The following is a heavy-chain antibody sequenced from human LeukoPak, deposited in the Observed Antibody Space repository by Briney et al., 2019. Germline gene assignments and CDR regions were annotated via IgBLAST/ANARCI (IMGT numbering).Heavy chain of an antibody. D-gene: IGHD4-17*01. CDR1: GFSFSNYW. V-gene: IGHV3-7*01. CDR3: ARDHSTVTTWVDY. CDR2: MRPDGNEI. J-gene: IGHJ4*02. Sequence: GGSLRLSCAASGFSFSNYWMSWLRQAPGKGLEWVANMRPDGNEIFYENSVKGRFTISRDNAKNSLFLQMNSLRGEDTAMYYCARDHSTVTTWVDYWGQGTLVTVSS.